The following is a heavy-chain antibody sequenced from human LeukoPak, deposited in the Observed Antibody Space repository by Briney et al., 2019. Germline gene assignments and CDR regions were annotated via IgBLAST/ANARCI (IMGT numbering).Heavy chain of an antibody. J-gene: IGHJ6*03. CDR1: DYSISSGYY. D-gene: IGHD3-9*01. CDR3: ARVYFDWFPPYYMDA. Sequence: SETLSLTCAVSDYSISSGYYWGWIRQPPGKGLEWIGYIYYSGSTNYNPSLKSRVTISVDTSKNQFSLKLSSVTAADTAVYYCARVYFDWFPPYYMDAWGKGTTVTVSS. CDR2: IYYSGST. V-gene: IGHV4-61*01.